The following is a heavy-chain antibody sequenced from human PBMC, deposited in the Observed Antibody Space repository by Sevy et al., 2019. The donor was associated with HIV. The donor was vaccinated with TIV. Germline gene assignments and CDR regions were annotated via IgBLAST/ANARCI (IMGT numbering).Heavy chain of an antibody. Sequence: SETLSLTCTVSGDSISSGNHWWSWIRQPAGKGLEWIGRVYSSGRPMYNSSLKSRVTMSVDTSKNQFSLMVSSLIAADTAIYYCARDGIRRDYYHGMDVWGQGTTVTVSS. J-gene: IGHJ6*02. CDR1: GDSISSGNHW. V-gene: IGHV4-61*02. D-gene: IGHD3-10*01. CDR2: VYSSGRP. CDR3: ARDGIRRDYYHGMDV.